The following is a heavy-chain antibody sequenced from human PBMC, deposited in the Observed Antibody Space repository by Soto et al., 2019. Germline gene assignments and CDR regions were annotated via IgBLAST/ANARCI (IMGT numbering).Heavy chain of an antibody. CDR2: IIPIFGTA. CDR3: ASASSIAAACDFAY. V-gene: IGHV1-69*06. CDR1: GGTFSSYA. Sequence: QVQLVQSGAEVKKPGSSVKVSCKASGGTFSSYAISWVRQAPGQGLEWMGGIIPIFGTANYAQKFQGRVTITADKATSTDYMELGRRRADVTAVYYWASASSIAAACDFAYWGQGTLVPVSS. D-gene: IGHD6-13*01. J-gene: IGHJ4*02.